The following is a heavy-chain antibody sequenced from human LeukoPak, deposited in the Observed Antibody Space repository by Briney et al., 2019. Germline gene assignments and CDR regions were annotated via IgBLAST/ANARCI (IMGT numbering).Heavy chain of an antibody. Sequence: GGSLRLSCAASGFSFSTYWMTWVRQAPGKGLEWVAHIKPDGSREDYVDSVKGRFTISRDNAKNSLYLQMNNLRVEDTAIYYCARDTWNYLLDYRGQGILVTVSS. J-gene: IGHJ4*02. D-gene: IGHD3-10*01. CDR2: IKPDGSRE. V-gene: IGHV3-7*01. CDR3: ARDTWNYLLDY. CDR1: GFSFSTYW.